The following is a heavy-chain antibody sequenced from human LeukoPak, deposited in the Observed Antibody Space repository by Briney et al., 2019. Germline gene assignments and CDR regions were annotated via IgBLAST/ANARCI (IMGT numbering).Heavy chain of an antibody. V-gene: IGHV1-8*01. Sequence: ASVKVSCKASGYTFTSYDINWVRQATGQGLEWMGWMNPNSGSTSYAQKFQGRVTMTRDTSTSTVYMELSSLRSEDTAVYYCARDYYRSGSYYSFFDYWGQGTLVTVSS. CDR2: MNPNSGST. CDR1: GYTFTSYD. CDR3: ARDYYRSGSYYSFFDY. J-gene: IGHJ4*02. D-gene: IGHD3-10*01.